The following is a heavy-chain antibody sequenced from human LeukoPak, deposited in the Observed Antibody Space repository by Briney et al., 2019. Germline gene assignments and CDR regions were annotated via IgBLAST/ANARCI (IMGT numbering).Heavy chain of an antibody. J-gene: IGHJ4*02. CDR1: GGTFSSYA. CDR2: IIPIFGTA. Sequence: SVKVSCKASGGTFSSYAISWVRQAPGQGLEWMGGIIPIFGTANYAQKFQGRVTITADESTSTAYMELSSLRSEDTAVYYCARERSSGRDSPPDYWGQGTLVTVSS. D-gene: IGHD6-19*01. CDR3: ARERSSGRDSPPDY. V-gene: IGHV1-69*13.